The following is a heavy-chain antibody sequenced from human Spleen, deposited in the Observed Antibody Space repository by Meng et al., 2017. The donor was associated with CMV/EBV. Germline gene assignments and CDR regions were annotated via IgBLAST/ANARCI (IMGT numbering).Heavy chain of an antibody. V-gene: IGHV3-64*02. Sequence: GESLKISCAASGFTFDDYAMHWVRQAPGKGLEYVSSITTDGGNTYYADSVKGRFIISRDNSKNTLYLQMGSLRPEDMAVYYCGRARTGEYWGQGTLVTVSS. CDR3: GRARTGEY. CDR2: ITTDGGNT. CDR1: GFTFDDYA. J-gene: IGHJ4*02. D-gene: IGHD1-26*01.